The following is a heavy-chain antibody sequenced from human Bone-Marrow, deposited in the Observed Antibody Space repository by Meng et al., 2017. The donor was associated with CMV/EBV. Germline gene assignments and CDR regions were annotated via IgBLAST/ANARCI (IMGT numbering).Heavy chain of an antibody. V-gene: IGHV1-2*06. J-gene: IGHJ4*02. CDR1: GYTFVGHY. Sequence: QVQLVQSGSEAKKPGASVKVSCXTSGYTFVGHYIHWLRQAPGQGLEWMGRINPKSAGTDYVEKFQGRVTMTRDTSNTIVYMELSRLTADDTAVYYCTRTWIDSFTPDFDYWGQGSLVTVSS. CDR2: INPKSAGT. D-gene: IGHD2-2*03. CDR3: TRTWIDSFTPDFDY.